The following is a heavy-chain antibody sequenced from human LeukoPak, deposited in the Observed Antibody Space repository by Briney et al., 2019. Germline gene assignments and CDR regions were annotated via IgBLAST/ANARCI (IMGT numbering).Heavy chain of an antibody. CDR2: IKTDGSST. D-gene: IGHD6-19*01. Sequence: GGSLRLSCAASGFTFSSYWMDWVRQAPGKGLVWVSRIKTDGSSTGYADSVKGRFTISRDSAKNTLYMQMNSLRAEDTAVYYCARERSSGWSDYWGQGTLVTVSS. CDR3: ARERSSGWSDY. V-gene: IGHV3-74*01. CDR1: GFTFSSYW. J-gene: IGHJ4*02.